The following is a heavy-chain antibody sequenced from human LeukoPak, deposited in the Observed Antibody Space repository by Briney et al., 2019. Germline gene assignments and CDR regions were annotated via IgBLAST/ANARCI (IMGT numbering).Heavy chain of an antibody. CDR2: ISSRGTYK. CDR1: GFSFSSYS. J-gene: IGHJ4*02. Sequence: GGSLRLSCAASGFSFSSYSLNWVRQAPGKGLEWVSSISSRGTYKNSADSLKGRFTISRDNSKNTLYLQMNSLRAEDTAVYYCAKDQRIAVAAPFDYWGQGTLVTVSS. CDR3: AKDQRIAVAAPFDY. D-gene: IGHD6-19*01. V-gene: IGHV3-21*04.